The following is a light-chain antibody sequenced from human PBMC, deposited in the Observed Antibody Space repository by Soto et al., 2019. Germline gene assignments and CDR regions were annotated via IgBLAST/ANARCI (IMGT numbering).Light chain of an antibody. J-gene: IGLJ1*01. CDR2: DVS. CDR3: SSYTSSSTFV. CDR1: SSDVGAYNY. Sequence: QSALTQPASVSGSPGQSITISCTGTSSDVGAYNYVSWYQQHPGQAPKLMIYDVSNRPSGGSNRCSGSKSGNTASLTISGLRAEEEADYYCSSYTSSSTFVYGTGTKLTVL. V-gene: IGLV2-14*01.